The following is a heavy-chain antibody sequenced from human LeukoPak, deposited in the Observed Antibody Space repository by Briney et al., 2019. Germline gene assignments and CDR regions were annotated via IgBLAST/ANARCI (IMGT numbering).Heavy chain of an antibody. CDR2: INHSGST. D-gene: IGHD3-3*01. CDR3: ARASIFGVARNDY. CDR1: GGSFSGYY. V-gene: IGHV4-34*01. Sequence: PSETLSLTCDVSGGSFSGYYWSWIRQPPGKGLEWIGEINHSGSTNYNPSLQSRVTISVDTSKNQFSLKLSSVTAADTAVYYCARASIFGVARNDYCGEGTLVTVSS. J-gene: IGHJ4*02.